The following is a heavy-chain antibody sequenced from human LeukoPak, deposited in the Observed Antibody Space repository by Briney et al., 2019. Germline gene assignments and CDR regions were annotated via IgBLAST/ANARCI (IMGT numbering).Heavy chain of an antibody. CDR2: MYYSGTT. V-gene: IGHV4-59*01. CDR3: ARRDSSYHSFDY. CDR1: CGSLSNYY. D-gene: IGHD6-6*01. Sequence: SETLSLTCTVSCGSLSNYYWGWIRQPPGRGLEWIGHMYYSGTTNYNSSLKSRVTISLDTSKNHFSLKLTAVTAADAAVYYCARRDSSYHSFDYWGQGTLVTVSS. J-gene: IGHJ4*02.